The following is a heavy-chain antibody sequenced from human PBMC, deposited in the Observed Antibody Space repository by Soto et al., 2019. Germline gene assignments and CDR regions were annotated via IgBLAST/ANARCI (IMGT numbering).Heavy chain of an antibody. Sequence: PSETLSLTCAVSGGSISSGGYSWSWIRQPPGKGLEWIGYIYHSGSTYYNPSLKSRVTISVDTSKNQFSLKLSSVTAADTAVYYCARVLYCSSTSCYSGLMAFDIWGQGTMVTVSS. CDR3: ARVLYCSSTSCYSGLMAFDI. J-gene: IGHJ3*02. CDR2: IYHSGST. D-gene: IGHD2-2*01. V-gene: IGHV4-30-2*05. CDR1: GGSISSGGYS.